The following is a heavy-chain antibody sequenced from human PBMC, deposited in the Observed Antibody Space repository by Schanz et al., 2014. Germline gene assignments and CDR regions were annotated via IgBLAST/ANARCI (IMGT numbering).Heavy chain of an antibody. J-gene: IGHJ5*02. CDR1: GYTFTSYG. V-gene: IGHV1-18*01. D-gene: IGHD4-17*01. CDR3: ATLDYADSVS. Sequence: QGQLVQSGPEVKEPGASVKVSCKASGYTFTSYGISWVRQAPGQGLEWMGWINVGNGNMKYSQKFQGRVTITRDTSASTAYMELNSLNSDDTAVYYCATLDYADSVSWGQGTLVTVSS. CDR2: INVGNGNM.